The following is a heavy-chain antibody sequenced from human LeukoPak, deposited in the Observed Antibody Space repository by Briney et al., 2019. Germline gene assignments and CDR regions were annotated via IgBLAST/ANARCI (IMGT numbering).Heavy chain of an antibody. J-gene: IGHJ2*01. CDR1: GGSISSYY. CDR2: IYYSGST. Sequence: SETLSLTCTVSGGSISSYYWSWIRQPPGKGLEWIGYIYYSGSTNYNPSLKSRVTISVDTSKNQFSLKLSSVTAADTAVYYCARGYYYADLWGRGTLVTVSS. CDR3: ARGYYYADL. D-gene: IGHD3-10*01. V-gene: IGHV4-59*12.